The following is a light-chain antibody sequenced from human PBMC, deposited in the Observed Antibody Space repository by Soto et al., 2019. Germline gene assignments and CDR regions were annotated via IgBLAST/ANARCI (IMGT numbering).Light chain of an antibody. J-gene: IGKJ3*01. CDR2: GAS. Sequence: EIVLTQSPATLSVSPGERVTLSCRASQSIANNLAWHQQKPGQAPRLLIYGASTRATGIPARFSGSGSETEFTLTINSLQSEDFAIYYCQQYRNWPPFTFGPGITLEIK. CDR1: QSIANN. CDR3: QQYRNWPPFT. V-gene: IGKV3-15*01.